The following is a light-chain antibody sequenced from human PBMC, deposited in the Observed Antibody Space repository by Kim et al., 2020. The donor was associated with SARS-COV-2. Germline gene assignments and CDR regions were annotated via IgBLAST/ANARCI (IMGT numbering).Light chain of an antibody. CDR2: PAS. CDR1: QGISNY. Sequence: SASVGDRVTHTCRAGQGISNYLVWYQQKPGKVPKVLIYPASTLQSGVPSRFSGSGSGTEFTLTISSLQPEDAATYYCQKYSTAPWTFGQGTKLEIK. J-gene: IGKJ1*01. CDR3: QKYSTAPWT. V-gene: IGKV1-27*01.